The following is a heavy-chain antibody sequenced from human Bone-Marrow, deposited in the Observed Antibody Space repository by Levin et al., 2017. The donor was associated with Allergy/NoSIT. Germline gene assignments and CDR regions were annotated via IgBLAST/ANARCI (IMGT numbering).Heavy chain of an antibody. CDR3: AREGSVLRYFDVP. CDR2: INPDSGDT. V-gene: IGHV1-2*02. J-gene: IGHJ5*02. Sequence: ASVKVSCKASGYRFTGYYVHWVRQAPGQGFEWIGWINPDSGDTHYAEKFRGRVTMTRDTSISTAYMKLNRLIFDDTAVYYCAREGSVLRYFDVPWGQGTLVTVSS. CDR1: GYRFTGYY. D-gene: IGHD3-9*01.